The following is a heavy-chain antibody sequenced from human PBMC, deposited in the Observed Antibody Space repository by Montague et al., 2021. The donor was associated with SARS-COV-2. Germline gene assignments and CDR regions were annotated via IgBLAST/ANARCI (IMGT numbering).Heavy chain of an antibody. J-gene: IGHJ4*02. CDR2: IFVGAST. V-gene: IGHV4-4*07. Sequence: SETLSLTCSVSGGSISGYYWSWVRQAAGKRLEWIGRIFVGASTDYNPSLMSRFSLSGDKSKNQFSLKVTSVTAADTAVYYCARVSLAAAATRSDYWGQGTLVTVSS. CDR3: ARVSLAAAATRSDY. CDR1: GGSISGYY. D-gene: IGHD6-13*01.